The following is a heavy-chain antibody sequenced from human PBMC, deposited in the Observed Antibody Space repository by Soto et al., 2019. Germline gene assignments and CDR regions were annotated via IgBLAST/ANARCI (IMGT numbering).Heavy chain of an antibody. J-gene: IGHJ6*02. D-gene: IGHD6-13*01. CDR1: GFTFSRYE. V-gene: IGHV3-48*03. Sequence: EGSLRLSAADYGFTFSRYEVNWVSQVLGQGLEWVSYISSSGSTIYYADPVKGGFTTPRENAKNSLYRQMNSRRANDTAVYYCASAGSWYSLYDYGMDVWGQGTTVTIAS. CDR2: ISSSGSTI. CDR3: ASAGSWYSLYDYGMDV.